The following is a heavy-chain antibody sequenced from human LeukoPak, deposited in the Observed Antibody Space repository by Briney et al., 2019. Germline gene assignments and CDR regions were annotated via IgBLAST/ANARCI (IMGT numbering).Heavy chain of an antibody. CDR1: GYTFTSYG. J-gene: IGHJ4*02. Sequence: ASVKVSCEASGYTFTSYGISWVRQAPGQGLEWMGWISAYNGNTNYAQKLQGRVTMTTDTSTSTAYMELRSLRSEDTAVYYCARDGPMVRGVMALNYFDYWGREPWSPSPQ. D-gene: IGHD3-10*01. V-gene: IGHV1-18*01. CDR2: ISAYNGNT. CDR3: ARDGPMVRGVMALNYFDY.